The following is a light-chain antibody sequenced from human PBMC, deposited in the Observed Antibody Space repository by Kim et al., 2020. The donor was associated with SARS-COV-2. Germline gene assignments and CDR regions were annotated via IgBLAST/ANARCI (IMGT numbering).Light chain of an antibody. J-gene: IGKJ1*01. Sequence: EIVMTQSPATLSVSPGERATLSCRASQSVSSNLAWYQQKPGQAPRLLIYGASTRATGIPGRFSGSGSGTEFTLTISSLLSEDFAVYYCQQHNPRSLPVGRRTKVDI. V-gene: IGKV3-15*01. CDR3: QQHNPRSLP. CDR2: GAS. CDR1: QSVSSN.